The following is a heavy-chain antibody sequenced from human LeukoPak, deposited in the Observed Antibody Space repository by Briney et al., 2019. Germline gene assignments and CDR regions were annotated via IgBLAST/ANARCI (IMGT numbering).Heavy chain of an antibody. D-gene: IGHD3-22*01. CDR1: GYTFTGYY. J-gene: IGHJ4*02. Sequence: ASVKVSCKASGYTFTGYYMHWVRQAPGQGLERMGWINPNSGGTNYAQKFQGRVTMTRDTSISTAYMELSRLRSDDTAVYYCARTSSGYSYPIDYWGQGTLVTVSS. V-gene: IGHV1-2*02. CDR2: INPNSGGT. CDR3: ARTSSGYSYPIDY.